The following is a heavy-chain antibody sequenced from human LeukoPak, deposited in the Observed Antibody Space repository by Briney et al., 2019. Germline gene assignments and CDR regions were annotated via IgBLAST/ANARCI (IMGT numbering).Heavy chain of an antibody. D-gene: IGHD6-19*01. J-gene: IGHJ4*02. Sequence: QPGGSLKFSCAASGFSFSSYAMSWVRQAPGKGVEWVSSISGSGDNTYYAESVKGRFTISRDNSKNTLFLQMNSLRAEDTAVFYCAERSGYTTGWFFDFWGQGTLVTVSS. CDR2: ISGSGDNT. V-gene: IGHV3-23*01. CDR3: AERSGYTTGWFFDF. CDR1: GFSFSSYA.